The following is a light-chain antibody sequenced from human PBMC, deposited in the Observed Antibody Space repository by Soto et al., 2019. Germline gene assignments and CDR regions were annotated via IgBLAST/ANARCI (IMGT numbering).Light chain of an antibody. J-gene: IGKJ1*01. Sequence: EIVMTQSPGTLSLSPGERATLSCRASRSLSSAYLAWYQQKPGQAPRLLFYDASRRATGTPDRFSVSGSGTDFTLTISRLEPEDFAVYYCQQYGDSPRTFGQGTKVEIK. CDR3: QQYGDSPRT. V-gene: IGKV3-20*01. CDR2: DAS. CDR1: RSLSSAY.